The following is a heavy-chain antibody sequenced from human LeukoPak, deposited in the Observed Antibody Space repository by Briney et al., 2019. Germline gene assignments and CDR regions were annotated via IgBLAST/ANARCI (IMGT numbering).Heavy chain of an antibody. J-gene: IGHJ4*02. Sequence: GGTLRLSCAASGFSITIYAMTWVRRAPGKGLEWVSSITGSGAHTSYADSVKGRFTISRDNSRNTLYLQMNSLRAEDTAIYYRAKDPNGDYVGAFDYWGPGTLVTVSS. CDR1: GFSITIYA. CDR3: AKDPNGDYVGAFDY. V-gene: IGHV3-23*01. D-gene: IGHD4-17*01. CDR2: ITGSGAHT.